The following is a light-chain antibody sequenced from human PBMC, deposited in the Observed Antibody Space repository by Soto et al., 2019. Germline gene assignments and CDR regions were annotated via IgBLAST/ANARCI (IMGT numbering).Light chain of an antibody. CDR2: EVS. J-gene: IGLJ1*01. V-gene: IGLV2-14*01. CDR3: FSYTSSGTYV. Sequence: QSALTQPASVSGSPGQSITISCTGTSSDVGNYKYVSWYQQHPGKAPKLMIYEVSNWPSGVSNRFSGSKSGNTASLTISGLQAEDETDYYCFSYTSSGTYVFGTGTKVTLL. CDR1: SSDVGNYKY.